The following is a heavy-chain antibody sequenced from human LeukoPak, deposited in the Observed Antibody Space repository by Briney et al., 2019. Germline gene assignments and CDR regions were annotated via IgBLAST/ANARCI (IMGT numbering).Heavy chain of an antibody. D-gene: IGHD3-3*01. CDR3: ARDFSSQSLDY. Sequence: GGSLRLSCAASGFTFSTYIMNWVRQAPGKGLEWVSSISSSSTYIYYADSVKGRFTISRDNAKNSLYLQMDSLRAEDTAVYYCARDFSSQSLDYWGQGTLVTVPS. CDR1: GFTFSTYI. CDR2: ISSSSTYI. J-gene: IGHJ4*02. V-gene: IGHV3-21*01.